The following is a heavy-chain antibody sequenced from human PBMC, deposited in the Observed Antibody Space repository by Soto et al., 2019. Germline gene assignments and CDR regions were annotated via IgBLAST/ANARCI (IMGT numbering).Heavy chain of an antibody. Sequence: QVQLVQSGAEVKKPGASMKVSCKASGYSFIDYFMHWVRQAPVQGLQWVGSIHPNSGITKFSPEFLGRVTMTRDTSLNTAYLGLDGLTSDDTGMYFCARDMRRGMRVEQPDYWGQGTLLTVSS. CDR1: GYSFIDYF. D-gene: IGHD2-8*01. V-gene: IGHV1-2*02. J-gene: IGHJ4*02. CDR2: IHPNSGIT. CDR3: ARDMRRGMRVEQPDY.